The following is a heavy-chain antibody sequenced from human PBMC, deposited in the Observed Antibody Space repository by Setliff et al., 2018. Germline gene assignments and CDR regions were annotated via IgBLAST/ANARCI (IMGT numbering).Heavy chain of an antibody. Sequence: ASVKVSCKASGYRFNTHDINWVRQAPGQGLEWMGWMNPNNDDTGSAHKFQNRVTMTVNRAISTAYLELSGLTPDDTAVYFCARGRGFSGLESTVDFFEYWGPGTLVTVSS. CDR3: ARGRGFSGLESTVDFFEY. D-gene: IGHD6-19*01. CDR1: GYRFNTHD. CDR2: MNPNNDDT. J-gene: IGHJ4*02. V-gene: IGHV1-8*01.